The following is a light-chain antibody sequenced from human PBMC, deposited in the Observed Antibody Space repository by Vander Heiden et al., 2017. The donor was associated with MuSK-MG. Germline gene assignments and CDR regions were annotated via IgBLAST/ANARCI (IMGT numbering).Light chain of an antibody. Sequence: EIVMPQSPATLSVSPGERVTLSCRASQSVSINLAWYQQKPGQAPRLLIYVASTRATGIPARFSGSGSGTEFTLTISSLQSDDSAVYYCQQDNNWPRTFGQGTKVEIK. CDR3: QQDNNWPRT. CDR1: QSVSIN. J-gene: IGKJ1*01. CDR2: VAS. V-gene: IGKV3-15*01.